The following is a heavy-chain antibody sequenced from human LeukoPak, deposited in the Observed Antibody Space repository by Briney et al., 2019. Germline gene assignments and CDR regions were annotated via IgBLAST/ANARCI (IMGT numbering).Heavy chain of an antibody. Sequence: SETLSLTCTVSGDSISSYYWSWIRQPPGQGLEWIGYIYYSGSTNHNPSLKSRVTISVDTSKNQFSLKLRSVTAADTAVYYCARHVKGSTHGFDPWGQGTLVTVSS. D-gene: IGHD2/OR15-2a*01. J-gene: IGHJ5*02. CDR1: GDSISSYY. CDR2: IYYSGST. V-gene: IGHV4-59*08. CDR3: ARHVKGSTHGFDP.